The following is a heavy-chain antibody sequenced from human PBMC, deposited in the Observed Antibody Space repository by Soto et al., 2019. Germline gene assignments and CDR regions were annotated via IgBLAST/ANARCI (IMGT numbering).Heavy chain of an antibody. CDR2: INAGNRNT. D-gene: IGHD3-16*02. CDR3: ARGYDYVWGSYRSDAFDI. V-gene: IGHV1-3*01. J-gene: IGHJ3*02. Sequence: QVQLVQSGAEVTKPGASVKVSCKASGYTFTNYAIHRVRQAPGQRLEWMGWINAGNRNTEYSQKFQGRVIMTKDTSASTAYLELSSVRSEDTAVYYCARGYDYVWGSYRSDAFDIGGQGTMVTVPS. CDR1: GYTFTNYA.